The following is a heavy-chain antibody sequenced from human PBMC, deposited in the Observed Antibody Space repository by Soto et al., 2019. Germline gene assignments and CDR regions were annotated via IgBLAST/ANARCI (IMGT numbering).Heavy chain of an antibody. CDR2: ISWNSGSI. CDR1: GFTFDDYA. CDR3: AKDKAAAGRVNWFDP. D-gene: IGHD6-13*01. Sequence: GGSLRLCCAASGFTFDDYAMHWVRQAPGKGLEWVSGISWNSGSIGYADSVKGRFTISRDNAKNSLYLQMNSLRAEDTALYYCAKDKAAAGRVNWFDPWGQGTLVTVSS. V-gene: IGHV3-9*01. J-gene: IGHJ5*02.